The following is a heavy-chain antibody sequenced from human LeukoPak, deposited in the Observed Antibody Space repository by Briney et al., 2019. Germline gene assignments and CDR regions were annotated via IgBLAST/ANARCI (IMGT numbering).Heavy chain of an antibody. Sequence: PGGSLRLSCAASGFTFSSYNMNWVRQAPGKGLEWVSFISSSSRNIFYADSVKGRFTISRDNAKNSLYLQMNSLRAEDTAVYYCARDESLDYWGQGTLVTVSS. V-gene: IGHV3-21*01. CDR1: GFTFSSYN. J-gene: IGHJ4*02. CDR3: ARDESLDY. CDR2: ISSSSRNI.